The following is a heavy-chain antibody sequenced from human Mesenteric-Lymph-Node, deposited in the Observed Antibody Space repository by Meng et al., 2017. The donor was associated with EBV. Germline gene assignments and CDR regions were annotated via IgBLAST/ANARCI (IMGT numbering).Heavy chain of an antibody. CDR3: ATIGTFASNIDP. CDR2: VNHGGTT. J-gene: IGHJ5*02. Sequence: QVQLQQWGAGLLKPSETLSLICAVYGASFSDYYWTWIRQPPGKGLEWIGEVNHGGTTIYNPSLESRITISVDTSKNQFSLKLTSVTAADTAVYYCATIGTFASNIDPWGQGTLVTVSS. D-gene: IGHD3-16*01. V-gene: IGHV4-34*01. CDR1: GASFSDYY.